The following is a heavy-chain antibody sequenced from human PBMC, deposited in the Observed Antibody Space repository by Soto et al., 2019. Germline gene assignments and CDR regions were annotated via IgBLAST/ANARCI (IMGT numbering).Heavy chain of an antibody. J-gene: IGHJ6*03. V-gene: IGHV4-61*01. Sequence: SETLSLTCTVSGGSVSSGSYYWSWIRQPPGKGLEWIGYIYYSGSTNYNPSLKSRVTISVDTSKNQFSLKLSSVTAADTAVYYCARRGYCSGGSCYSGRRVMDVWGKGTTVTVSS. CDR2: IYYSGST. D-gene: IGHD2-15*01. CDR1: GGSVSSGSYY. CDR3: ARRGYCSGGSCYSGRRVMDV.